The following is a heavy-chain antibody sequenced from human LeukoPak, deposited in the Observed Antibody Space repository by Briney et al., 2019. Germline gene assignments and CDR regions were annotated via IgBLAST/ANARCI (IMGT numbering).Heavy chain of an antibody. Sequence: PGGSLRLSCAASGFTFSSHGMHWVRQAPGKGLEWVAVISYDGSNKYYADSVKGRFTISRDNSKNTLYLQMNSLRAEDTAVYYCAKDVGIVVVPAAMSAFDIWGQGTMVTVSS. CDR2: ISYDGSNK. J-gene: IGHJ3*02. CDR1: GFTFSSHG. D-gene: IGHD2-2*03. CDR3: AKDVGIVVVPAAMSAFDI. V-gene: IGHV3-30*18.